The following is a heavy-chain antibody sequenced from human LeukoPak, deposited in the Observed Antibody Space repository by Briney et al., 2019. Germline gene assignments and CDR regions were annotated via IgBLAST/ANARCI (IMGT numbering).Heavy chain of an antibody. Sequence: GASVKVSCKASGYTFTNYYIHWVRQAPGQGLEWMGIINPTGDSTSYAQKFQGRVTMTRDTSTSTVYMELSSLRSEDTAVYYCARVRRSISPGDWFDPWGQGTLVTVSS. CDR3: ARVRRSISPGDWFDP. J-gene: IGHJ5*02. CDR1: GYTFTNYY. CDR2: INPTGDST. D-gene: IGHD3-3*01. V-gene: IGHV1-46*01.